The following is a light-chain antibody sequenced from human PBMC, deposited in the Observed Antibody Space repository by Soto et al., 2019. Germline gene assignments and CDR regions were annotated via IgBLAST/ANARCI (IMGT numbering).Light chain of an antibody. CDR3: QHSYSTPPT. CDR1: QSISSY. CDR2: AAS. Sequence: DIQMTQSPSSLSASVGDRVTITCRASQSISSYLNWYQQKPGKAPNLLIYAASSLQTGVPSSFSVSGSGTDFTLTISSLQPEDFATYYCQHSYSTPPTFGQVTTVDIK. J-gene: IGKJ1*01. V-gene: IGKV1-39*01.